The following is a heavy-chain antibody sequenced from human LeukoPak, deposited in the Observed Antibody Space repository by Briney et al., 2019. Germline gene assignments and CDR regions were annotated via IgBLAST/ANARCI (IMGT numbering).Heavy chain of an antibody. CDR3: ARDRAYGSGADSMAV. Sequence: ASVKVSCKASGYTFTDYYMHWVRQAPGQGLEWMGWMNPNNGGTKYAEKFQGGVTMTRDTSISTAYMELSSLRSDDTAVFYCARDRAYGSGADSMAVWGQGTTVTVSS. CDR1: GYTFTDYY. CDR2: MNPNNGGT. J-gene: IGHJ6*02. D-gene: IGHD3-10*01. V-gene: IGHV1-2*02.